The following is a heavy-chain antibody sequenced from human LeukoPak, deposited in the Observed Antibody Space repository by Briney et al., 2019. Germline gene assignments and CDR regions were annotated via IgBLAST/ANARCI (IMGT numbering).Heavy chain of an antibody. CDR3: ANVPTTDSSGYYYPFDI. D-gene: IGHD3-22*01. Sequence: GGSLRLSCAASGFTFSSYGMHWVRQAPGKGLEWVAFIRYDGSDKYYADSVKGRFTISRDNSKNTLYLQMNSLRAEDTAMYYCANVPTTDSSGYYYPFDIWGQGTLVTVSS. CDR1: GFTFSSYG. CDR2: IRYDGSDK. J-gene: IGHJ3*02. V-gene: IGHV3-30*02.